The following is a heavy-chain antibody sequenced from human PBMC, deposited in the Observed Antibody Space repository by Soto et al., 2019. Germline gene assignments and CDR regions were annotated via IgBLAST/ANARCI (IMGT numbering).Heavy chain of an antibody. J-gene: IGHJ4*02. CDR3: ERIPHSHSSSWYWDY. CDR2: IFSNDEK. Sequence: SPPTLIYQKQTLTINFRFSVFSHSKNRVGVGWIRQPPGKALEWLAHIFSNDEKSYSTSLESRLTISKDTSKSQVVLTMTNMDPVDTATYYFERIPHSHSSSWYWDYWGQGTLVTVSS. CDR1: VFSHSKNRVG. V-gene: IGHV2-26*01. D-gene: IGHD6-13*01.